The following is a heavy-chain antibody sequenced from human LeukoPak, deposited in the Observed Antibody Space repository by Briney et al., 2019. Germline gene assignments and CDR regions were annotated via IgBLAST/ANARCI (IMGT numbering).Heavy chain of an antibody. D-gene: IGHD6-6*01. Sequence: GGSLRLSCAASGFTFSSYGMHWVRQAPGKGLEWVAVIWYDGSNKYYADSVKGRFTISRDNSKNTLYLQMNSLRAEDTAVYYCANVKEYSSSSPPGWWGQGTLVTVSS. CDR3: ANVKEYSSSSPPGW. J-gene: IGHJ4*02. V-gene: IGHV3-33*06. CDR2: IWYDGSNK. CDR1: GFTFSSYG.